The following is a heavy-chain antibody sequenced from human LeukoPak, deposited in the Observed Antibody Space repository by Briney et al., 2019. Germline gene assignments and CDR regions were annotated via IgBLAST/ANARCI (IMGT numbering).Heavy chain of an antibody. CDR3: ARNGYYSADY. CDR2: IHRSGST. CDR1: GGSISSYY. Sequence: PSETLSLTCTVSGGSISSYYWSWVRQPPGKGLEWIGEIHRSGSTNYNPSLKSRVTISVDKSKNQFSLMLTSVTAADTAVYYCARNGYYSADYWGQGTLVTVSS. D-gene: IGHD4-17*01. V-gene: IGHV4-4*02. J-gene: IGHJ4*02.